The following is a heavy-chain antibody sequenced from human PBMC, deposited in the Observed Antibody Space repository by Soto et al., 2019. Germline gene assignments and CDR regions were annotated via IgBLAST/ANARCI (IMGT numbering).Heavy chain of an antibody. J-gene: IGHJ4*02. CDR2: ISHLEST. CDR1: GASIRYGGFS. V-gene: IGHV4-30-2*06. CDR3: ARGGGYGSFDY. D-gene: IGHD5-12*01. Sequence: SETLSLTCTVSGASIRYGGFSWSWIRQSPGKGLEWIGYISHLESTYFHPSFKSRLTMSIDRTRNQFSLKLSSVTAADMAVYYCARGGGYGSFDYWGQGVLVTVSS.